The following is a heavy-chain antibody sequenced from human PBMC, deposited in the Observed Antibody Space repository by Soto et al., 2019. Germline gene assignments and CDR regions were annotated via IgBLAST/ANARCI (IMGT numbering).Heavy chain of an antibody. J-gene: IGHJ5*02. Sequence: EVQLVESGGGLVKPGGSLRLTCAASGFSFSSYSMNWVRQAPGKGLEWVSSISSSASHINYADSVKGRFTIARDNAKKSLYLQMNSLRGEDMAVYYCARGYTGYCSGGTCYWFDPWGQGTLVTVSS. CDR1: GFSFSSYS. CDR3: ARGYTGYCSGGTCYWFDP. D-gene: IGHD2-15*01. CDR2: ISSSASHI. V-gene: IGHV3-21*01.